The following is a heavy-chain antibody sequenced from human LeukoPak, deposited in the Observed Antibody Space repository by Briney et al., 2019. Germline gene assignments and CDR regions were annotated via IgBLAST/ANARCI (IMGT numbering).Heavy chain of an antibody. D-gene: IGHD6-19*01. CDR1: GFTFSSYA. J-gene: IGHJ4*02. CDR3: ARDGSSGWTWYFDY. V-gene: IGHV3-30-3*01. CDR2: ISYDGSNK. Sequence: GGSLRLSCSASGFTFSSYAMHWVHQAPGKGLEWVAVISYDGSNKYYADSVKGRFTISRDNSKNTLYLQMNSLRAEDTAVYYCARDGSSGWTWYFDYWGQGTLVTVSS.